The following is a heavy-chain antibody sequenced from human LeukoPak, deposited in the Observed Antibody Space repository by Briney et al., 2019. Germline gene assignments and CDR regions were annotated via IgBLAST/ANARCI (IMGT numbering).Heavy chain of an antibody. CDR1: GGTFISYA. CDR2: IIPIFGTA. Sequence: ASVKVSCKASGGTFISYAISWVRQAPGRGLEWMGGIIPIFGTANYAQKFQGRVTITADKSTSTAYMELSSLRSEDTAVYYCASYDSTRKGFDYWGQGTLVTVSS. CDR3: ASYDSTRKGFDY. V-gene: IGHV1-69*06. J-gene: IGHJ4*02. D-gene: IGHD3-22*01.